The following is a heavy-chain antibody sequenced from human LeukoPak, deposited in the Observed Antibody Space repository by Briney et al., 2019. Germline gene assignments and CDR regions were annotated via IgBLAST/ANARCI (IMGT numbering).Heavy chain of an antibody. D-gene: IGHD3-22*01. V-gene: IGHV3-21*01. CDR2: ISSSRSHT. CDR1: GFTFSTYS. Sequence: GGSLRLSCATSGFTFSTYSMNWVRQAPGKGLEWVSSISSSRSHTFYADSVKGRFTISRDNAKKSLYLQMNSLRAEDTAVYYYARNLRNYYDTSGYYPNTFDDWGQGTLVTVSS. J-gene: IGHJ4*02. CDR3: ARNLRNYYDTSGYYPNTFDD.